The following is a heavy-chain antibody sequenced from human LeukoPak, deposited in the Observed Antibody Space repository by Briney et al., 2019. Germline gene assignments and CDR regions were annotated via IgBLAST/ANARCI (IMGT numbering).Heavy chain of an antibody. V-gene: IGHV4-39*07. Sequence: SQTLSLTCTVSGGSISSSSYYWGWIRQPPGKGLEWIGSIYYSGSTYYNPSLKSRVTISVDTSKNQFSLKLSSVTAADTAVYYCARDEGGYTPYYWGQGTLVTVSS. J-gene: IGHJ4*02. CDR3: ARDEGGYTPYY. CDR1: GGSISSSSYY. CDR2: IYYSGST. D-gene: IGHD5-24*01.